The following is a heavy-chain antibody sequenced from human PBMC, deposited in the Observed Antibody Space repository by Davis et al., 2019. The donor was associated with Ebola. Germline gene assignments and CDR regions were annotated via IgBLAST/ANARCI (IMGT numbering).Heavy chain of an antibody. V-gene: IGHV4-59*01. Sequence: PSETLSLTCTVSGGSISSYYWSWIRQPPGKGLEWIGYIYYSGSTNDNPSLKSRVTISVDTTKNQFSLKLSSVTAADTAVYYCARVRDSSGWYEGLFDYWGQGTLVTVSS. CDR3: ARVRDSSGWYEGLFDY. CDR2: IYYSGST. J-gene: IGHJ4*02. CDR1: GGSISSYY. D-gene: IGHD6-19*01.